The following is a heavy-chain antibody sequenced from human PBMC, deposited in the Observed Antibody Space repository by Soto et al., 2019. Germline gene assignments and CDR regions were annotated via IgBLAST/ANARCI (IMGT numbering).Heavy chain of an antibody. V-gene: IGHV3-33*01. Sequence: QVQLVESGGGVVQPGRSLRLSCAASGFTFSSYGMHWVRQAPGKGLEWVAVIWYDGSNKYYADSVKGRFTISRDNSKNTLYLQMNSLRAEDTAVYYCARDSGQGYGDYAFDYWGQGTLVTVSS. CDR1: GFTFSSYG. CDR3: ARDSGQGYGDYAFDY. D-gene: IGHD4-17*01. J-gene: IGHJ4*02. CDR2: IWYDGSNK.